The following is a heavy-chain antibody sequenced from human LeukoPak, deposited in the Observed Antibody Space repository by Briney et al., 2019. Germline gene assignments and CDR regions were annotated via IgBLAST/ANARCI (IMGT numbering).Heavy chain of an antibody. CDR1: GYTFTGYY. V-gene: IGHV1-2*02. CDR2: INPNSGGT. CDR3: ARVRPGYSSSWYSNVGPYYYMDV. D-gene: IGHD6-13*01. Sequence: ASVKVSCKASGYTFTGYYMHWVRQTPGQGLEWMGWINPNSGGTNYAQKFQGRVTMTRDTSISTAYMELSRLRSDDTAVYYCARVRPGYSSSWYSNVGPYYYMDVWGKGTTVTVSS. J-gene: IGHJ6*03.